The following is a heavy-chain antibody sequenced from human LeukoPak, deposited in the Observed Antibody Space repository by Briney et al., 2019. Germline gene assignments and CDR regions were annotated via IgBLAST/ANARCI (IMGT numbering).Heavy chain of an antibody. CDR3: ARGRWELLSHYYYYMDV. D-gene: IGHD1-26*01. CDR1: GGTFSSYA. CDR2: IIPIFGTA. V-gene: IGHV1-69*05. J-gene: IGHJ6*03. Sequence: ASVKVSCKASGGTFSSYAISWVRQAPGQGLEWMGGIIPIFGTANYAQKFQGRVTITTDESTSTAYMELSSLRSEDTAVYYCARGRWELLSHYYYYMDVWGQGTTVTVSS.